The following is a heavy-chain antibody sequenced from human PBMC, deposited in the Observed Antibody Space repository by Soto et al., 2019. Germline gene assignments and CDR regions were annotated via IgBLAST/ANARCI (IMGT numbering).Heavy chain of an antibody. V-gene: IGHV1-18*01. CDR3: ARVLVVVPVASLGVDY. CDR1: GYTFTNYG. J-gene: IGHJ4*02. D-gene: IGHD2-2*01. Sequence: QVPLVQSGAEVKKPGASVKVSCKASGYTFTNYGISWVRQAPGQGLEWMGWISAYNGNTKYAQKLQGRVTMTTDTSTSTAYMELRSLRSDDTAVYYCARVLVVVPVASLGVDYWGQGALVTVSS. CDR2: ISAYNGNT.